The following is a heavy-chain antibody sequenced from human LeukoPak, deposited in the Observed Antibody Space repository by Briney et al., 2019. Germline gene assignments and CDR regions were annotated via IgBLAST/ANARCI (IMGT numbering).Heavy chain of an antibody. Sequence: PSETLSLTCAVYGGSFSGYYWSWIRQPPGKGLEWIGEINHSGSTNYNPSLKSRVTISVDTSKNQFSLKLSSVTAADTAVYYCARKQTGFQEEFDYWGQGTLVTVSS. CDR3: ARKQTGFQEEFDY. CDR1: GGSFSGYY. J-gene: IGHJ4*02. CDR2: INHSGST. D-gene: IGHD3-9*01. V-gene: IGHV4-34*01.